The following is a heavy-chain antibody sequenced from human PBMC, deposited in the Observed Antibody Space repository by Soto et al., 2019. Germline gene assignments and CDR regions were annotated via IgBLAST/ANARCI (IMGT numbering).Heavy chain of an antibody. J-gene: IGHJ6*03. V-gene: IGHV1-8*01. CDR1: GYTLTTYD. Sequence: ASVKVSCKASGYTLTTYDLHGVGQATGEVLEGMGWMNPNSGHTGYAQKFQGRATMTRNTSISTAYMELRSLRSEDTAVYYCGPSGSTRCFGVVGYYCYYMYVWPKRTTVIVSS. CDR2: MNPNSGHT. D-gene: IGHD2-2*01. CDR3: GPSGSTRCFGVVGYYCYYMYV.